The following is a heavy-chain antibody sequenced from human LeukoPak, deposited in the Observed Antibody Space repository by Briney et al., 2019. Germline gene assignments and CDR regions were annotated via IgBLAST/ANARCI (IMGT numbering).Heavy chain of an antibody. J-gene: IGHJ3*02. CDR1: AYTSTIYT. CDR2: INAGNGNR. Sequence: ASVKVSCKASAYTSTIYTIHWVRQTPGQRLEWMGWINAGNGNRRYSQSFQGRLTITRDTSATTAYMELSSLRSEDTAVYYCARTTRSWYEDNDAFDIWGQGTPVTVSS. D-gene: IGHD6-13*01. V-gene: IGHV1-3*01. CDR3: ARTTRSWYEDNDAFDI.